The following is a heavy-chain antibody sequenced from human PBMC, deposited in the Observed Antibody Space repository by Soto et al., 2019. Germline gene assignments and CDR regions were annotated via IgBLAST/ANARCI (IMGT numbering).Heavy chain of an antibody. CDR2: ISGSGGST. CDR3: ARAGPPVRGYSYGYFGS. J-gene: IGHJ5*02. CDR1: GFTFSSYA. Sequence: GGSLRLSCAASGFTFSSYAMSWVRQAPGKGLEWVSAISGSGGSTYYADSVKGRFTISRDNSKNTLYLQMNSLRAEDTAVYYCARAGPPVRGYSYGYFGSWGQGTLVTVSS. D-gene: IGHD5-18*01. V-gene: IGHV3-23*01.